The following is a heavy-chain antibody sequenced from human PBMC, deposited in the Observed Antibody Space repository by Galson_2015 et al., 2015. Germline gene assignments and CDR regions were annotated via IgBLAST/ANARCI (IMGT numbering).Heavy chain of an antibody. CDR3: ARDFGLSTTAGIDY. Sequence: SLRLSCAASGFTFSSYWMSWVRQAPGKGLEWVANIKQDGSEKYYVDSVKGRFTISGDNAKNSLYLQMNSLRAEDTAVYYCARDFGLSTTAGIDYWGQGTLVTVSS. CDR1: GFTFSSYW. D-gene: IGHD6-19*01. J-gene: IGHJ4*02. V-gene: IGHV3-7*01. CDR2: IKQDGSEK.